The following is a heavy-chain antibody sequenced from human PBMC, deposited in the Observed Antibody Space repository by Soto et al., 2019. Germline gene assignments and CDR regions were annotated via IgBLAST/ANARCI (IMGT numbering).Heavy chain of an antibody. CDR1: GGSISSGDYY. D-gene: IGHD5-12*01. Sequence: QVQLQESGPGLVKPSQTLSLTCTVSGGSISSGDYYWSWIRQPPGKGLEWIGYIYYSGSTYYNPSLKSRVTIAVDTSKKQFSLKLSSVTAADTAVYYCARDQLGRDGYNPYPGYWGQGTLVTVSS. J-gene: IGHJ4*02. CDR2: IYYSGST. CDR3: ARDQLGRDGYNPYPGY. V-gene: IGHV4-30-4*01.